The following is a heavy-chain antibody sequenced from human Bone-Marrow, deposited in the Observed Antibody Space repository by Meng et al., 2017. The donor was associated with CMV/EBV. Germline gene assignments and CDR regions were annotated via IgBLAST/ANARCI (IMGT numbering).Heavy chain of an antibody. CDR1: GFTFSDYY. CDR3: ARDCSSTSCYHSGGYYGMDV. CDR2: ISSSSTI. V-gene: IGHV3-69-1*02. J-gene: IGHJ6*02. D-gene: IGHD2-2*01. Sequence: GESLKISCAASGFTFSDYYMNWVRQAPGKGLEWVSSISSSSTIYYADSVKGRFTISRDNAKNSLYLQMNSLRAEDTAVYYCARDCSSTSCYHSGGYYGMDVWGQGTTAT.